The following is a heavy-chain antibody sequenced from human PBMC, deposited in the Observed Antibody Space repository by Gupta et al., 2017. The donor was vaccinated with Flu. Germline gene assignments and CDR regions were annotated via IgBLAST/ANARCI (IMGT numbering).Heavy chain of an antibody. D-gene: IGHD2-15*01. CDR2: INPNSGGT. CDR1: GYTFTGYY. CDR3: ARDRCSGGSCYPGGDEEFDY. J-gene: IGHJ4*02. Sequence: QVQLVQSGAEVKKPGASVKVSCKASGYTFTGYYMRWVRQAPGQGLEWMGWINPNSGGTNYAQKFQGRVTMTRDTSISTAYMELSRLRSDDTAVYYCARDRCSGGSCYPGGDEEFDYWGQGTLVTVSS. V-gene: IGHV1-2*02.